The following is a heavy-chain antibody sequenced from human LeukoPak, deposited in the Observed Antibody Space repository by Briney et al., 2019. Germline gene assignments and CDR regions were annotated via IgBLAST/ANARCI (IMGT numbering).Heavy chain of an antibody. CDR3: AKERSSGWYVAGTDAFDI. CDR2: ISGSGGST. CDR1: GFTFSSYA. J-gene: IGHJ3*02. V-gene: IGHV3-23*01. D-gene: IGHD6-19*01. Sequence: GGSLRLSCAASGFTFSSYAMSWVRQAPGKGLEWVSAISGSGGSTYYADSVKGRFTISRDNPKNTLYLQMNSLRAEDTAVYYCAKERSSGWYVAGTDAFDIWGQGTMVTVSS.